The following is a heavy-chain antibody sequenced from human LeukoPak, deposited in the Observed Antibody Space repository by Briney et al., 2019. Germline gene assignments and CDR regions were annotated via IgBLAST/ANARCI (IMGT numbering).Heavy chain of an antibody. CDR3: ARPGLGFGAFDI. CDR2: IYYSGST. D-gene: IGHD6-19*01. CDR1: DGSISTYY. V-gene: IGHV4-59*08. J-gene: IGHJ3*02. Sequence: PSETLSLTCTVSDGSISTYYWNWIRQPPGKGLEWIGYIYYSGSTNYNPSLKSRVTISVDTSKNQFSLKLSSVTAADTAVYYCARPGLGFGAFDIWGQGTKVTVSS.